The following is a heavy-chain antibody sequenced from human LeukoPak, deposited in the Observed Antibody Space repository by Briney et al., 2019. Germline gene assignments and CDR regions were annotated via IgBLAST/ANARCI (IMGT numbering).Heavy chain of an antibody. CDR1: GYSISSGYY. J-gene: IGHJ4*02. V-gene: IGHV4-38-2*02. CDR3: ARDEDSSSWYGY. D-gene: IGHD6-13*01. Sequence: SETLSLTCAVSGYSISSGYYWAWIRQPPGKGLEWIGGIYHSGSTYYNPSLKSRVTISLDTSKNQFSLKLSSVTAADTAVYYCARDEDSSSWYGYWGQGILVTVSS. CDR2: IYHSGST.